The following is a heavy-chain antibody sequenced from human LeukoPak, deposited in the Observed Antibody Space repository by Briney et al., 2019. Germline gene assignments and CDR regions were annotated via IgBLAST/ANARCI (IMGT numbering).Heavy chain of an antibody. D-gene: IGHD3-22*01. CDR1: GDSISTSNW. Sequence: SETLSLTCAVSGDSISTSNWWSWVRQPPGKGLEWIVEIYHRGATNCNPSLKNRLTISVDKSKNQFSMWLSSVTAADTAVYYCGRREYYDSTGYFGLWGRGTLVTVSS. CDR2: IYHRGAT. V-gene: IGHV4-4*02. J-gene: IGHJ2*01. CDR3: GRREYYDSTGYFGL.